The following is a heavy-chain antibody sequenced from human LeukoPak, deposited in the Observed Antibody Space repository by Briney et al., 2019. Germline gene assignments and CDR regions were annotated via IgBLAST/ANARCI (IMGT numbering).Heavy chain of an antibody. CDR3: ARGRGVHDSHTYDYFDY. CDR1: GYTFTSYY. Sequence: ASVKVSCKASGYTFTSYYIHWVRQAPGQGLEWMGIINPAGGSTTYAQKFQGSRLTLTRNTSTSTVYMELSSLRSEDTAVYYCARGRGVHDSHTYDYFDYWGQGSLVTVSS. CDR2: INPAGGST. D-gene: IGHD3-22*01. V-gene: IGHV1-46*01. J-gene: IGHJ4*02.